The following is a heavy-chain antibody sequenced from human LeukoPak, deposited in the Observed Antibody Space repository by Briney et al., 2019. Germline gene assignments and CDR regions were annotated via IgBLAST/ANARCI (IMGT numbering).Heavy chain of an antibody. CDR3: ARVDIVATIPDY. CDR2: IYYSGST. CDR1: GGSFSGYY. V-gene: IGHV4-34*01. D-gene: IGHD5-12*01. J-gene: IGHJ4*02. Sequence: SETLSLTCAVYGGSFSGYYWSWIRQPPGKGLEWIGSIYYSGSTYYNPSLKSRVTISVDTSKNQFSLKLSSVTAADTAVYYCARVDIVATIPDYWGQGTLVTVSS.